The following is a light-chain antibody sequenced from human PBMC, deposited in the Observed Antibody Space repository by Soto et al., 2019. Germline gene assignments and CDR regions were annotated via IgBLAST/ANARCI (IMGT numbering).Light chain of an antibody. V-gene: IGLV7-43*01. Sequence: QTVVTQEPSLTVSPGGTVTLTCASSTGAVTSDYYPNWFQQKHGQAPKSLIYNTHNRHSWTPARFSGSLLGNRAALTLSGALPEDEAEYYCLLFSGCAYVFGPGTKLTVL. CDR3: LLFSGCAYV. CDR2: NTH. J-gene: IGLJ1*01. CDR1: TGAVTSDYY.